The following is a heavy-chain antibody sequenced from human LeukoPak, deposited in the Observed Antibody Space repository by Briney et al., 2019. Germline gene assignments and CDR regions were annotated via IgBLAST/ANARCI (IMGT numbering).Heavy chain of an antibody. Sequence: SVKVSCKASGGTFSSYAISWVRQAPGQGLEWMGRIIPIFGTANYAQKFQGRVTITTDESTSTAYMELSSLRSEDTAVYYCARENPYCSGGSCYSDYWGQGTLVTVSS. D-gene: IGHD2-15*01. V-gene: IGHV1-69*05. CDR1: GGTFSSYA. J-gene: IGHJ4*02. CDR2: IIPIFGTA. CDR3: ARENPYCSGGSCYSDY.